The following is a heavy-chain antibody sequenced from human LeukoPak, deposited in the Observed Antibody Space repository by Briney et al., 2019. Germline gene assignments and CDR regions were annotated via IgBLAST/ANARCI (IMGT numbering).Heavy chain of an antibody. D-gene: IGHD2-2*01. CDR1: GGSISNSYYY. V-gene: IGHV4-61*05. J-gene: IGHJ3*02. CDR2: IYISGST. Sequence: SETLSLTCTVSGGSISNSYYYWGWTRQPAGKGLEWIGHIYISGSTNYNPSVKSRVTMSVDPSKNQISLKLSSVTAADTAVYYCASAYCSSTSCYSPDAFDIWGQGTMVTVSS. CDR3: ASAYCSSTSCYSPDAFDI.